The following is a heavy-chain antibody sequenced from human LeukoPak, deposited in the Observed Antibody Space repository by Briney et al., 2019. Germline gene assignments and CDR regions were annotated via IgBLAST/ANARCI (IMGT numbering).Heavy chain of an antibody. CDR1: GVTFTVSTSG. V-gene: IGHV3-33*05. J-gene: IGHJ4*02. D-gene: IGHD3-16*02. CDR2: IQYDGSEK. CDR3: AREGGTIEIGEFDY. Sequence: GVSLRLSCAASGVTFTVSTSGIHWVRQAPGKGLEWVAFIQYDGSEKYYADSVKGRCTTSRDNSKNTVYLQMNSLTGEDTAIYYCAREGGTIEIGEFDYWGQGTLVTVSS.